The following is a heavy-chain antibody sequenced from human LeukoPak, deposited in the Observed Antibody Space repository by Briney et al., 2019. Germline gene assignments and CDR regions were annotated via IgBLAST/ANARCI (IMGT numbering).Heavy chain of an antibody. Sequence: TSETLSLTCTVSGGSISRYYWSWIRQPPGKGLEGIGYIYYSESTNYNPSLKSRVTISVDTAKTQFSLKLSSVTAADTAVYYCARDSGHPSPYGSGSYYYYYNGMDVWGQGTTVTASS. D-gene: IGHD3-10*01. CDR3: ARDSGHPSPYGSGSYYYYYNGMDV. V-gene: IGHV4-59*01. CDR2: IYYSEST. CDR1: GGSISRYY. J-gene: IGHJ6*02.